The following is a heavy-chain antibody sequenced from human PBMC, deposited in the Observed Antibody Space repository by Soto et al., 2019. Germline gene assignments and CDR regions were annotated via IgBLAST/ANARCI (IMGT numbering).Heavy chain of an antibody. J-gene: IGHJ3*02. CDR1: GFAVNNNY. V-gene: IGHV3-53*01. CDR2: IYSGGQS. D-gene: IGHD3-22*01. CDR3: ARDSSNASYYLFAFDI. Sequence: GGSLRLSCAASGFAVNNNYMIWVRQAPGKGLEWVSLIYSGGQSYYADSVRGRFTLFRDNSKNTLYLQMDSLRAEDTAVYYCARDSSNASYYLFAFDIWGQGTVVTVSS.